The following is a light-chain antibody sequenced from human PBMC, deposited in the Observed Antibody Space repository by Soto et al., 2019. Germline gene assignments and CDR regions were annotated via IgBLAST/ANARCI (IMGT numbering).Light chain of an antibody. CDR2: ASS. CDR1: QGISSY. Sequence: DIQMTQSPSSLSASVGDRVTITCWASQGISSYLNWYQQKPGKVPKLLIYASSSLQSGVPSRFSGSGSGTDFTLTISSLQPEDFATYYCQQSFIAPWTFGQGTKVDI. J-gene: IGKJ1*01. V-gene: IGKV1-39*01. CDR3: QQSFIAPWT.